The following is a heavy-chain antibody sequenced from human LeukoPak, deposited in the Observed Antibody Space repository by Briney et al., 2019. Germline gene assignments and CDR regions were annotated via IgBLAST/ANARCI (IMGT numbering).Heavy chain of an antibody. V-gene: IGHV4-39*01. CDR2: IYYSGST. CDR3: ARHSMWILHENWFDP. CDR1: GGSISSSSYY. Sequence: PSETLSLTCTVSGGSISSSSYYWGWIRQPPGKGLEWIGSIYYSGSTYYNPSLKSRVTISVDTSKNQFSLKLSSVTAADTAVYYCARHSMWILHENWFDPWGQGTLVTVSS. D-gene: IGHD2-2*03. J-gene: IGHJ5*02.